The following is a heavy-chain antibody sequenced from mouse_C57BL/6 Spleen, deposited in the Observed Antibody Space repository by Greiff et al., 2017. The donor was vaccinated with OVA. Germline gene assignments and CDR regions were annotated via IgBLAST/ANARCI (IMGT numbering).Heavy chain of an antibody. CDR2: IHPNSGST. Sequence: QVQLQQPGAELVKPGASVKLSCKASGYTFTSYWMHWVKQRPGQGLEWIGMIHPNSGSTNYNEKFKSKATLTVDKSSSTAYMQLSSLTSEDSAVYYCARSHYGSSSDYWGQGTTLTVSS. CDR3: ARSHYGSSSDY. CDR1: GYTFTSYW. D-gene: IGHD1-1*01. V-gene: IGHV1-64*01. J-gene: IGHJ2*01.